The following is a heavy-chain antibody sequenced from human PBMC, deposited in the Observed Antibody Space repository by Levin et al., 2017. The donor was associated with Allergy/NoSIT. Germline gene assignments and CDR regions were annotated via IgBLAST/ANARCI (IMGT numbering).Heavy chain of an antibody. D-gene: IGHD5-18*01. V-gene: IGHV2-5*01. CDR1: GFSLSTSGVG. CDR2: IYWNDDK. Sequence: ESGPTLVKPTQTLTLTCTFSGFSLSTSGVGVGWIRQPPGKALEWLALIYWNDDKRYSPSLKSRLTITKDTSKNQVVLTMTNMDPVDTATYYCAHLWKDTAMVYFDYWGQGTLVTVSS. J-gene: IGHJ4*02. CDR3: AHLWKDTAMVYFDY.